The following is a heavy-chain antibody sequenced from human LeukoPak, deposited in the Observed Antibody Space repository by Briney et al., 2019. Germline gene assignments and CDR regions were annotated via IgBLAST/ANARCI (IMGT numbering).Heavy chain of an antibody. CDR3: AKVDGSGWYGYFDY. Sequence: GGSLRLSCAASGFTFSSYAISRVRQAPGKGLEWVSAISGSGGSTYYADSVKGRFTISRDNSKNTLYLQMNSLRAEDTAVYYCAKVDGSGWYGYFDYWGQGTLVTVSS. CDR1: GFTFSSYA. V-gene: IGHV3-23*01. J-gene: IGHJ4*02. CDR2: ISGSGGST. D-gene: IGHD6-19*01.